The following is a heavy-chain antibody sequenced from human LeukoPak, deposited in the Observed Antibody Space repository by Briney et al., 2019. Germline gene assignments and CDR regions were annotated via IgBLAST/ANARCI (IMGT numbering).Heavy chain of an antibody. CDR2: INPSGGST. CDR3: ARDTKDGESDY. J-gene: IGHJ4*02. D-gene: IGHD7-27*01. CDR1: GYTFTTYY. V-gene: IGHV1-46*01. Sequence: ASVKVSCKASGYTFTTYYMHWVRQAPGQGLEWMGIINPSGGSTSYAQKFQGRVTMTRDTSTSTVYMELSSLRSEDTAVYYCARDTKDGESDYWGQGTLVTVSS.